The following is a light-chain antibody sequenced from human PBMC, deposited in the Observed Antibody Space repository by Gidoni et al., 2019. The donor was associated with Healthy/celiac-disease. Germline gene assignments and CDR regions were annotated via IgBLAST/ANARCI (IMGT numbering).Light chain of an antibody. CDR3: MQALKTPYT. J-gene: IGKJ2*01. CDR1: QSLLHSNGYNY. V-gene: IGKV2-28*01. CDR2: LGS. Sequence: IVMTQSPLSLPVTHGEPASISCRSSQSLLHSNGYNYLDWYLQKPGQSPQLLIYLGSNRASGVHDRFSGSGSGTDFTLKISRVEAEDVGVYYCMQALKTPYTFGQGTKLEIK.